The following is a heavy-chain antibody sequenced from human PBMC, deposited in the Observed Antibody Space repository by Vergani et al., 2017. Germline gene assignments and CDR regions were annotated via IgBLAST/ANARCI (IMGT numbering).Heavy chain of an antibody. Sequence: QVQLVESGGGVVQRGGTLRLSCATSGFTLSNYDMQWIRQGPGKGLEFVAFIQFDGSNQYSADSVKGRFTLSRDFSKNTLYLQMNSLSTDDTATYYCAKHFRGWGIDYWGQGTQVIVSS. CDR3: AKHFRGWGIDY. J-gene: IGHJ4*02. V-gene: IGHV3-30*02. CDR2: IQFDGSNQ. D-gene: IGHD3-16*01. CDR1: GFTLSNYD.